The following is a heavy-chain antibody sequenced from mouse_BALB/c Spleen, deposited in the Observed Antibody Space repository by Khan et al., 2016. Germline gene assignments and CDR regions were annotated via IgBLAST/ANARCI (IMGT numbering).Heavy chain of an antibody. CDR3: FLYYYDSSYDY. J-gene: IGHJ2*01. D-gene: IGHD1-1*01. Sequence: QVQLQQPGAELMKPGASVKISCKATGYTFSSYWIEWVKQRPGHGLEWIGEILPGSGSTNYNEKFKDKATFTADKYSNTAYMQLSSLTSEDSAVYYCFLYYYDSSYDYWGQGTTLTVSS. CDR1: GYTFSSYW. CDR2: ILPGSGST. V-gene: IGHV1-9*01.